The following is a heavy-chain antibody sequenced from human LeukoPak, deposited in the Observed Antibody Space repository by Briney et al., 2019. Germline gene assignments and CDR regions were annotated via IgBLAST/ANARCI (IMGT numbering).Heavy chain of an antibody. D-gene: IGHD3-22*01. Sequence: GGSLRLSCAASAFTFSSYAMSWVRQAPGRGLEWVLAISGSGGSTYYADSVKGRFTISRDNSNNTLYLQMNSLRAADTAVYYCAKSPPTYYYDSSGDAFDIWGQGTMVTVSS. CDR2: ISGSGGST. CDR1: AFTFSSYA. V-gene: IGHV3-23*01. J-gene: IGHJ3*02. CDR3: AKSPPTYYYDSSGDAFDI.